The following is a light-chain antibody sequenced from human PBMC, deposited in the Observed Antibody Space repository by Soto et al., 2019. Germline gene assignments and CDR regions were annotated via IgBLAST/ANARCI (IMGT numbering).Light chain of an antibody. J-gene: IGKJ1*01. CDR1: QSLSGSY. CDR3: HQYGSTPRT. V-gene: IGKV3-20*01. CDR2: GAS. Sequence: EIVLTQSPGTLSLSPGERATLSCRASQSLSGSYLAWYQQRPGQAPRLLIYGASSMATGIPDRFSGSGSGTHFTLTISRLEAEDFAVYYCHQYGSTPRTFGQ.